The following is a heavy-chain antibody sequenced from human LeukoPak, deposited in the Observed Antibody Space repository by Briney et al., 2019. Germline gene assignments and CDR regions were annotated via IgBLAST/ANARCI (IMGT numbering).Heavy chain of an antibody. CDR1: GDSVSSNSAA. J-gene: IGHJ3*02. CDR3: ARAGDSSGWGAFDI. D-gene: IGHD6-19*01. CDR2: TYYGSKWYN. V-gene: IGHV6-1*01. Sequence: SQTLSLTCAISGDSVSSNSAAWNWIRQSPSRGLEWLGRTYYGSKWYNDYAVSVKSRITINPDTSKNQFSLQLNSVTPEDTAMYYCARAGDSSGWGAFDIWGQGTMVTVSS.